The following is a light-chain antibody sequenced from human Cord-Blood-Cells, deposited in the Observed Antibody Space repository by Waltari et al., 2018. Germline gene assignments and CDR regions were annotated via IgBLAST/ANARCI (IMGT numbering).Light chain of an antibody. CDR1: QSVSSY. CDR2: DAS. Sequence: EIVLTQSPATLPLSPGERATLSCRASQSVSSYLAWYQQNHGQAPRLLIYDASNRATGIPARFSGSGSGTDFTLTISSLEPEDFAVYYCQQRSNWPLTFGGGTKVEIK. V-gene: IGKV3-11*01. J-gene: IGKJ4*01. CDR3: QQRSNWPLT.